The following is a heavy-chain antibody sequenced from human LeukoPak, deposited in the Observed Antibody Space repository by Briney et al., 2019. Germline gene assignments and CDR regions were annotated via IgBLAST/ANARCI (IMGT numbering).Heavy chain of an antibody. J-gene: IGHJ3*02. V-gene: IGHV3-48*04. CDR2: ISRSGSTR. CDR3: ARVATMVRVPLDALDI. Sequence: GGSLRLSCAASGFTFSSYWMSWVRQAPGKGLEWVSYISRSGSTRYYADSVKGRFTISRDNAKNSLYLQMNSLRAEDTAVYYCARVATMVRVPLDALDIWGQGTMVSVSS. CDR1: GFTFSSYW. D-gene: IGHD3-10*01.